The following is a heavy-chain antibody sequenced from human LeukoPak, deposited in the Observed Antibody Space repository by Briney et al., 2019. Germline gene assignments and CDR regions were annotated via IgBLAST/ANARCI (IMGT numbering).Heavy chain of an antibody. D-gene: IGHD3-10*01. Sequence: SETLSLTCTVSGGSIGSYYWTWLRQPPGRGLEWIGDIYYSGGTNYNAAPDSRVSISVDEYNNQLSLRHSSVTAAETAIYYYAGGRGRDGSYPCFDSWGEGTLVTVSS. CDR3: AGGRGRDGSYPCFDS. CDR1: GGSIGSYY. V-gene: IGHV4-59*01. CDR2: IYYSGGT. J-gene: IGHJ5*01.